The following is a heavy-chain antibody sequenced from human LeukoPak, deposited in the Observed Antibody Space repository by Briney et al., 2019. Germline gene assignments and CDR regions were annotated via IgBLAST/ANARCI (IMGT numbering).Heavy chain of an antibody. J-gene: IGHJ4*02. V-gene: IGHV4-59*01. CDR1: GGSISSYY. D-gene: IGHD3-10*01. Sequence: SGTLSLTCTVSGGSISSYYWSWIRQPPGKGLEWIGYIYYSGSTNYNPSLKSRVTISVDTSKNQFSLKLSSVTAADTAVYYCARSTTKLLWFGEPLYYFDYWGQGTLVTVSS. CDR3: ARSTTKLLWFGEPLYYFDY. CDR2: IYYSGST.